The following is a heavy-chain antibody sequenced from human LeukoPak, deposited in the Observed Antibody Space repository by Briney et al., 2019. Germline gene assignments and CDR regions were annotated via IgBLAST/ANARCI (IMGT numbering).Heavy chain of an antibody. CDR2: IYYSGST. Sequence: SETLSLTCTVSGGSISSSSYYWGWIRQPPGKGLEWIGTIYYSGSTYYNPSLKSRVTISVDKSKNQFSLKLSSVTAADTAVYYCARGRAARYAFDIWGQGTMVTVSS. J-gene: IGHJ3*02. V-gene: IGHV4-39*07. CDR3: ARGRAARYAFDI. CDR1: GGSISSSSYY. D-gene: IGHD6-6*01.